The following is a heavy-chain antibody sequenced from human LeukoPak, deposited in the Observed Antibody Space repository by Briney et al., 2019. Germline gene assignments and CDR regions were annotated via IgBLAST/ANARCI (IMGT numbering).Heavy chain of an antibody. V-gene: IGHV1-2*02. J-gene: IGHJ4*02. D-gene: IGHD2-15*01. CDR3: ARVPRQLLPTYYFDY. CDR2: INPNSGGT. CDR1: GYTFTGYY. Sequence: ASVKVSCKASGYTFTGYYMHWVRQAPGQGLEWMGWINPNSGGTNYAQKFQGRVTMTRDTSISTAYMELSRLRSDDTAVYYCARVPRQLLPTYYFDYWGQGTLVTASS.